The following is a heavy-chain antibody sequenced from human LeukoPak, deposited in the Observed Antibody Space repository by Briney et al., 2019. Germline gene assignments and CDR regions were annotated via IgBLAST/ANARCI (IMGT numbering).Heavy chain of an antibody. D-gene: IGHD2-2*01. CDR3: AIGYCSSTSCYQYFQH. J-gene: IGHJ1*01. CDR2: ISGSGGST. CDR1: GFTFSSYA. V-gene: IGHV3-23*01. Sequence: GGSLRLSCAASGFTFSSYAMSWVRQAPGKGLEWVSAISGSGGSTYYADSVKGRFTISRDNAKNSLYLQMNSLRAEDTAVYYCAIGYCSSTSCYQYFQHWGQGTLVTVSS.